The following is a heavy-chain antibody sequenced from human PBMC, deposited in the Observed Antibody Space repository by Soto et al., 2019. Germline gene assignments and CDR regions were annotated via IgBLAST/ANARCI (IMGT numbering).Heavy chain of an antibody. Sequence: PSETLSLTCAVYGGSFSGYYWSWIRQPPGKGLEWIGEINHSGSTNYNPSLKSRVTISVDTSKNQFSLKLSSVTAAETAVYYCARGTYSSGWYRLRWFDPWGQGTLVTVSS. CDR1: GGSFSGYY. J-gene: IGHJ5*02. D-gene: IGHD6-19*01. V-gene: IGHV4-34*01. CDR3: ARGTYSSGWYRLRWFDP. CDR2: INHSGST.